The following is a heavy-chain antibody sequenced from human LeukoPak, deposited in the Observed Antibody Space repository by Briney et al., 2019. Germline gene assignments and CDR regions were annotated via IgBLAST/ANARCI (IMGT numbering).Heavy chain of an antibody. CDR2: ISYDGSNK. D-gene: IGHD3-3*01. Sequence: GGSLRLSCAASGFTFSSYGMHWVRQAPGKGLEWVAVISYDGSNKYYADSVKGRFTNSRDNSKNTLYLQMNSLRAEDTAVYYCAKGYSYYDFWSGYPEGDSYYFDYWGQGTLVTVSS. CDR3: AKGYSYYDFWSGYPEGDSYYFDY. CDR1: GFTFSSYG. V-gene: IGHV3-30*18. J-gene: IGHJ4*02.